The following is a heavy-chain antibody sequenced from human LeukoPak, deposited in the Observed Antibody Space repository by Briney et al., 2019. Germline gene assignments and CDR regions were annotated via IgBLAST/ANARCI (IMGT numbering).Heavy chain of an antibody. V-gene: IGHV1-69-2*01. CDR2: VDPEDGET. D-gene: IGHD6-19*01. CDR3: AAVAGTFDY. Sequence: ASVKVSCKASGYTFTGYYMHWVRQAPGKGLEWMGLVDPEDGETIYAEKFQGRVTITADTSTDTAYMELSSLRSEDTAVYYYAAVAGTFDYWGQGTLVTVSS. CDR1: GYTFTGYY. J-gene: IGHJ4*02.